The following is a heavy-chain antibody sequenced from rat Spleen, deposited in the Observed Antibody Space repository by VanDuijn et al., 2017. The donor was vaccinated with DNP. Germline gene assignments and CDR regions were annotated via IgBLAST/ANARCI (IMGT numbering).Heavy chain of an antibody. V-gene: IGHV5-31*01. J-gene: IGHJ4*01. Sequence: EVQLVESGGGLVQPGRSLKLSCVASGFTFNNYWMSWIRQAPGKGLEWVASITNTGGSIYYPDSVKGRFTISRDNAQNTLYLQMNSLRSEDTATYYCTRFDTTVVEAPLYYVMDAWGQGASVTVSS. D-gene: IGHD1-1*01. CDR2: ITNTGGSI. CDR3: TRFDTTVVEAPLYYVMDA. CDR1: GFTFNNYW.